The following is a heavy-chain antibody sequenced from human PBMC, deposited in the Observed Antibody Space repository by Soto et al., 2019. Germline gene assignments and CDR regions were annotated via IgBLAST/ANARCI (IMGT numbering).Heavy chain of an antibody. D-gene: IGHD3-22*01. Sequence: EVQLLESGGGLVQPGGSLRLSCAASGFTFSFCAMNWVRQAPGKGLEWVSSTRGSGGDTYYADSVRGRFTISRDNSKNTLYLQMNSLRVEDTAVYCCVKGRSHSYYYFDYWGQGTLVTVSS. CDR2: TRGSGGDT. CDR3: VKGRSHSYYYFDY. J-gene: IGHJ4*02. CDR1: GFTFSFCA. V-gene: IGHV3-23*01.